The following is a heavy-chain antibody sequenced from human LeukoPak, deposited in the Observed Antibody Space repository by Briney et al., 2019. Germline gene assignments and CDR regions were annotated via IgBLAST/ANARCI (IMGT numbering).Heavy chain of an antibody. CDR1: GGSFSGYY. D-gene: IGHD2-15*01. V-gene: IGHV4-59*01. CDR3: ARVSYCSGGSCYSGIIDY. Sequence: KPSETLSLTCSIYGGSFSGYYWSWIRQPPGKGLKWIGYIYYSGSTNYNPSPKSRVTISVDTSKNQFSLKLSSVTAADTAVYYCARVSYCSGGSCYSGIIDYWGQGTLVTVSS. CDR2: IYYSGST. J-gene: IGHJ4*02.